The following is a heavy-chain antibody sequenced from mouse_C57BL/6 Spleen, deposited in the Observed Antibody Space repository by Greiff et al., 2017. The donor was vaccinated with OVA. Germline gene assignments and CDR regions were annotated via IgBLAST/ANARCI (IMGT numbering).Heavy chain of an antibody. V-gene: IGHV1-78*01. Sequence: QVQLQQSDAELVKPGASVKISCKVSGYTFTDHTIHWMKQRPEQGLEWIGYIYPRTGSTKYNEKFKGKATLTADKSSSTAYMQLNSLTSEDSAVYFCAYYCGSTDGDIDDWGTGTTVTVSS. CDR2: IYPRTGST. CDR3: AYYCGSTDGDIDD. D-gene: IGHD1-1*01. J-gene: IGHJ1*03. CDR1: GYTFTDHT.